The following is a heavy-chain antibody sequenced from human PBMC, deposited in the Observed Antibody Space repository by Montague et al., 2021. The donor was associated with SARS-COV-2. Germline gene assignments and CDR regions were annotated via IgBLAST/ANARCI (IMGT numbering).Heavy chain of an antibody. V-gene: IGHV4-39*01. CDR2: ISYGGIT. CDR1: GDSMSRSYHN. CDR3: ARETVSAVASEIDN. J-gene: IGHJ4*02. Sequence: ETLSLTCSVSGDSMSRSYHNWDWIRQPPGKGLEWIGTISYGGITYYSPSLKSRVTISVDTSKKQFSLKVTSMTAADTAVYYCARETVSAVASEIDNWGQGTLVTVSS. D-gene: IGHD6-19*01.